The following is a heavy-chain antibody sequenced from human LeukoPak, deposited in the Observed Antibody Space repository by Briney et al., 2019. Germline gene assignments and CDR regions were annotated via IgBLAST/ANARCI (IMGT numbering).Heavy chain of an antibody. CDR1: GGSISSGGYY. CDR3: ARHEAPYYDILTGYFDY. J-gene: IGHJ4*02. V-gene: IGHV4-39*01. CDR2: IYYSGTT. D-gene: IGHD3-9*01. Sequence: SSETLSLTCTVSGGSISSGGYYWAWIRQPPGKGLEWIGSIYYSGTTYYNPPLKSRVTIFVDTSNNQFSLYLNSVTAADTAVYYCARHEAPYYDILTGYFDYWGQGTLVSVSS.